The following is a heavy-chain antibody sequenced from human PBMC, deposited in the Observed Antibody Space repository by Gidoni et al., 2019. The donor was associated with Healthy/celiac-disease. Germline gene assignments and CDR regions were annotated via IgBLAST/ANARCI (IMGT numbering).Heavy chain of an antibody. CDR3: TTDRMSGYSYGGDAFDI. Sequence: EVKLLVSGGGLVNPGGSFSLSCPPSGFPFGIARLGWVRQAPGKGLEWVGRIKSKTDGGTTDYAEPVKGRFTISRDDSKNTLYLQMNSLKTEDTAVYYCTTDRMSGYSYGGDAFDIWGQGTMVTVSS. V-gene: IGHV3-15*01. CDR1: GFPFGIAR. CDR2: IKSKTDGGTT. J-gene: IGHJ3*02. D-gene: IGHD5-18*01.